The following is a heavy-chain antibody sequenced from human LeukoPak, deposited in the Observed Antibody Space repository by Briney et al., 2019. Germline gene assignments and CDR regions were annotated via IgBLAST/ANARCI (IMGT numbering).Heavy chain of an antibody. CDR3: ARVDCSSTSCYDENYYGMDV. Sequence: SVKVSCKASGGTISRYIISWVRQAPGQGLEWMGRIIPVFGTADYVQKFQGRVTITADESTSTAYMELSSLRTEDTAVYYCARVDCSSTSCYDENYYGMDVWGKGTTVTVSS. D-gene: IGHD2-2*01. V-gene: IGHV1-69*13. CDR2: IIPVFGTA. CDR1: GGTISRYI. J-gene: IGHJ6*04.